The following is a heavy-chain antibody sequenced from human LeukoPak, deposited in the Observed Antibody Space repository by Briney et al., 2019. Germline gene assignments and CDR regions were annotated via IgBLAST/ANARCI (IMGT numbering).Heavy chain of an antibody. V-gene: IGHV3-21*01. Sequence: PGGSLRLSCVASGFTFSDFDMNWVRQAPGKGLEWVSSISTSGSNTYYADSVRGRFTISRDNARNSVYLQMNSLRVEDTAVYCCARDPVEWELLLDCWGQGTLVTVSS. CDR2: ISTSGSNT. D-gene: IGHD1-26*01. CDR3: ARDPVEWELLLDC. CDR1: GFTFSDFD. J-gene: IGHJ4*02.